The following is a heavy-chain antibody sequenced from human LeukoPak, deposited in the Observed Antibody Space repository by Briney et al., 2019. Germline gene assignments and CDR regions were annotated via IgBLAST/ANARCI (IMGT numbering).Heavy chain of an antibody. CDR2: INTDGSST. D-gene: IGHD5-12*01. V-gene: IGHV3-74*01. Sequence: PGGSLRLSCAASGFTFNSYEMNWVRLAPGKGLVWVSRINTDGSSTSYADSVKGRFTISRDNAKNTLYLQMNSLRAEDTAFYYCASGYSGYGVGYWGQGTLVTVSS. J-gene: IGHJ4*02. CDR3: ASGYSGYGVGY. CDR1: GFTFNSYE.